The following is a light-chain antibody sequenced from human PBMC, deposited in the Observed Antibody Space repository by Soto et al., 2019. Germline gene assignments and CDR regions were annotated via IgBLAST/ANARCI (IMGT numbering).Light chain of an antibody. CDR1: QSVSNNY. CDR2: GAS. CDR3: QQYCSSGT. Sequence: EIVLTQSPGTLSLSPGERATLSCRASQSVSNNYLAWYQQKPGQAPRLLIYGASNRATGIPDRFSGSGSGKDFPLTISRLEPEDFAVYYCQQYCSSGTFGQGTKVEIK. V-gene: IGKV3-20*01. J-gene: IGKJ1*01.